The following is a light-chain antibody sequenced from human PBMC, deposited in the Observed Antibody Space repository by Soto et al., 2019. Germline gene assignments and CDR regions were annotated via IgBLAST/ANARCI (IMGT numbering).Light chain of an antibody. CDR2: GAS. V-gene: IGKV3-20*01. J-gene: IGKJ4*01. CDR1: QSVSSSY. CDR3: QKYGSSPSGLT. Sequence: EIVLTQSPGTLSLSPGERATLSCRASQSVSSSYLAWYQQKPGQAPRLLIYGASSRATGIPDRFSGSGSGTDFPLTISRLEPEDFAVYYCQKYGSSPSGLTFGGGTKVEIK.